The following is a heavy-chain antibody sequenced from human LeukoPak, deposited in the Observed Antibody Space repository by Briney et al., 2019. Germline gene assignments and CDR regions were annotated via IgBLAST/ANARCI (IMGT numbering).Heavy chain of an antibody. CDR1: RYTFTSYY. Sequence: ASVKVSCKASRYTFTSYYMHWVRQAPGQGLEWMGIINPSGGSTSYAQKFQGRVTMTRDKSTSTVYMELSSLRSEDTAVYYCARDCIPDGYPDYWGQGTLVTVSS. CDR3: ARDCIPDGYPDY. J-gene: IGHJ4*02. CDR2: INPSGGST. D-gene: IGHD5-24*01. V-gene: IGHV1-46*01.